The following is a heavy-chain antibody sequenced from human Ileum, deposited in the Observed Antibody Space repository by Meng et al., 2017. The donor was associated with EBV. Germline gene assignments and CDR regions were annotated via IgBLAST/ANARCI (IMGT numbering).Heavy chain of an antibody. CDR3: ARWTYGGSQGGLDY. Sequence: VQLVQSGSELRKPGASVKISCKASGYTFPTYSMHWVRQAPGQGLEWMGWINTETGNPTYAQGFTGHFVFSLDTSVSTAYLQINDLQAADTAIYYCARWTYGGSQGGLDYWGQGTLVTVSS. CDR1: GYTFPTYS. CDR2: INTETGNP. V-gene: IGHV7-4-1*02. J-gene: IGHJ4*02. D-gene: IGHD3-16*01.